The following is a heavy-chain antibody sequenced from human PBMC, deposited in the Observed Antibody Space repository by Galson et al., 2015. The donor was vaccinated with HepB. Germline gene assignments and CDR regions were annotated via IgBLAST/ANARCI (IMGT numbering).Heavy chain of an antibody. J-gene: IGHJ4*02. Sequence: SVKVSCKASGYTFTGYYMHWVRQAPGQGLEWMGWINPNSGGTNYAQKFQGRVTMTRDTSISTAYMELSRLRSDDTAVYYCARGRYSSGWYVDYWGQGTLVTVSS. CDR1: GYTFTGYY. CDR3: ARGRYSSGWYVDY. V-gene: IGHV1-2*02. CDR2: INPNSGGT. D-gene: IGHD6-19*01.